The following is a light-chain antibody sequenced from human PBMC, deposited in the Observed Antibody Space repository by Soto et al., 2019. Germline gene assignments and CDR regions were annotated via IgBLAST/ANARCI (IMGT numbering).Light chain of an antibody. J-gene: IGKJ1*01. CDR2: DAS. CDR1: QTISSW. V-gene: IGKV1-5*01. CDR3: QQYNSYFQT. Sequence: DIQMTQSPSTLSASVRDRVTITCRASQTISSWLAWFQQRPGRAPKFLIYDASSLESGVPPRFSGSGSGTEFTLTISSLQPDDVATYYCQQYNSYFQTFGQGTKVDI.